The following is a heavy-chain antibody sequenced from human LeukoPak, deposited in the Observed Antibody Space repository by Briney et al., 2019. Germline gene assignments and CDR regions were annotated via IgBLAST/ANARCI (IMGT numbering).Heavy chain of an antibody. CDR2: ITSSRSTI. D-gene: IGHD2/OR15-2a*01. V-gene: IGHV3-48*01. CDR3: ARNFDS. Sequence: PGGSLRLSCAASGFTFTSYTMNWVRQAPGRGLEWVSYITSSRSTIYYADSVKGRFTMSRDNAENSLYLQMNSLRAEDTAVYYCARNFDSWGQGTLVTVSS. J-gene: IGHJ4*02. CDR1: GFTFTSYT.